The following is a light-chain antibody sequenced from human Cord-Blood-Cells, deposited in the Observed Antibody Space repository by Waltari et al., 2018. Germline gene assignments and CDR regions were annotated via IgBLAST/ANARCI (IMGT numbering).Light chain of an antibody. CDR1: SRDVGGYNY. Sequence: QSALTQPASVSGSPGQSITISCTGTSRDVGGYNYVSWYQQHPGKAPKFRIYDVSKRPSGVSNRFSGSKSGNTASLTISGLQAEDEADYYCSSYTSSSTWVFGGGTKLTVL. J-gene: IGLJ3*02. CDR2: DVS. V-gene: IGLV2-14*01. CDR3: SSYTSSSTWV.